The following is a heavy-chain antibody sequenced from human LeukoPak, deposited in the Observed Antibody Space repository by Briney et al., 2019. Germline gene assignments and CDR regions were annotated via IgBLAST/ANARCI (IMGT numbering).Heavy chain of an antibody. CDR3: AKRDSSGSYPYYFDY. CDR2: IGGSDGST. V-gene: IGHV3-23*01. D-gene: IGHD3-22*01. CDR1: GFTFGTSA. Sequence: SGGSLRLSCVASGFTFGTSAMSWVRLAPGKGLEWVSAIGGSDGSTYYADSVKGRFTISRDNSKDTLYLQMDSLRVEDTATYYCAKRDSSGSYPYYFDYWGQGTLVTVSS. J-gene: IGHJ4*02.